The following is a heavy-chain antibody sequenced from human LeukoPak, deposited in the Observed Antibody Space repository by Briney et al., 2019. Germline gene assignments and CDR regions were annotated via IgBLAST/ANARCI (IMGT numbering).Heavy chain of an antibody. CDR1: GFTLSNYW. D-gene: IGHD3-9*01. CDR3: ARVGYDILTGYPYFDY. J-gene: IGHJ4*02. Sequence: GGSLRLSCSASGFTLSNYWIHWVRQAPGKGLVWVSRINTDGSSTNYADSVRGRFTVSRDNAKNTLYLQMNSLRAEDTAVYYCARVGYDILTGYPYFDYWGQGTLVTVSS. V-gene: IGHV3-74*01. CDR2: INTDGSST.